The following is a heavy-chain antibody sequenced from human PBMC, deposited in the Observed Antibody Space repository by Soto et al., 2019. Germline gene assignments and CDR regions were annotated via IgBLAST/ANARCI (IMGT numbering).Heavy chain of an antibody. CDR1: GFTFSIYA. D-gene: IGHD3-10*02. Sequence: LRLSCAASGFTFSIYAMTWVRQSPGKGLEWVSSMSRTGDNTFYADSVKGRFNISRDNSKNTLFLHMSNLRAEDTAMYYCTIVRVADSALDHWGQGTLVTVSS. V-gene: IGHV3-23*01. J-gene: IGHJ4*02. CDR2: MSRTGDNT. CDR3: TIVRVADSALDH.